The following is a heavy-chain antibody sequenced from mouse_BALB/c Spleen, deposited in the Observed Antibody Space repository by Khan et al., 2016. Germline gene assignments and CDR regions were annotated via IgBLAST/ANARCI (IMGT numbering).Heavy chain of an antibody. J-gene: IGHJ2*01. V-gene: IGHV9-1*02. CDR3: ARGEIDDYEYYFDY. CDR1: GYTFTNYG. CDR2: INTYSGEP. Sequence: QIQLVQSGPELKKPGETVKVSCKASGYTFTNYGMNWVKQAPGKGLKWMGWINTYSGEPTDADDLKGRFAFSLATTASTAYLQINNLKNEDMATYFCARGEIDDYEYYFDYWGQGTILTVSS. D-gene: IGHD2-4*01.